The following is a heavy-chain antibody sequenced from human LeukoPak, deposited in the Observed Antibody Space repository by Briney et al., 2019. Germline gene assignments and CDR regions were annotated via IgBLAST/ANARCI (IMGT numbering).Heavy chain of an antibody. CDR2: INHSGST. CDR1: GGSFSGYY. Sequence: SETLSLTCAVYGGSFSGYYWSWIRQPPGKGLEWIGEINHSGSTSYNPSLKSRVTISVDTSKNQFSLKLSSVTAADTAVYYCARDLGGRSGYPPSPFDYWGQGTLVTVSS. V-gene: IGHV4-34*01. J-gene: IGHJ4*02. CDR3: ARDLGGRSGYPPSPFDY. D-gene: IGHD3-22*01.